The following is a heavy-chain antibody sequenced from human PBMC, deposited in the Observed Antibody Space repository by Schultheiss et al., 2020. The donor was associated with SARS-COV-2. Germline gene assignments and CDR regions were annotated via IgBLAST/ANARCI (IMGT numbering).Heavy chain of an antibody. Sequence: GESLKISCAASGFTFSSYAMHWVRQAPGKGLEWVAVISYDGSNKYYADSVKGRFTISRDNSKNTLYLQMNSLRAEDTAVYYCARGRGWLSKRNNWFDPWGQGTLVTVSS. V-gene: IGHV3-30-3*01. D-gene: IGHD5-12*01. J-gene: IGHJ5*02. CDR3: ARGRGWLSKRNNWFDP. CDR1: GFTFSSYA. CDR2: ISYDGSNK.